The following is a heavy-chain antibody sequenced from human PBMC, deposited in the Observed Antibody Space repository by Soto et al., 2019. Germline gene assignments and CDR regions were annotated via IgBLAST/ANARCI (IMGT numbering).Heavy chain of an antibody. J-gene: IGHJ4*02. CDR3: VRIRRGDGYTLGY. D-gene: IGHD3-16*01. CDR2: INIDGSTT. CDR1: GFSLSNYW. Sequence: EVQLVESGGVLVQPGRSLRLSCAASGFSLSNYWMHWVRQAPGKGLVWVSGINIDGSTTTYADSVKGRFTISRDNAKNTLYLQKNSLRDEGTAVYYCVRIRRGDGYTLGYWGQGTLVTVSS. V-gene: IGHV3-74*01.